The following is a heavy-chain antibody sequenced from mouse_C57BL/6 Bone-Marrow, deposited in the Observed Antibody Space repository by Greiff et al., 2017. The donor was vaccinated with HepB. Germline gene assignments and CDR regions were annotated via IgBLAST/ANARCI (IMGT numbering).Heavy chain of an antibody. V-gene: IGHV1-5*01. CDR1: GYTFTSYW. J-gene: IGHJ2*01. CDR3: TGAVVASYYFDY. CDR2: IYPGNSDT. D-gene: IGHD1-1*01. Sequence: EVQLQQSGTVLARPGASVKMSCKPSGYTFTSYWMHWVKQRPGQGLEWIGAIYPGNSDTSYNQKFKGKAKLTAVTSASTAYMELSSLTNEDSAVYYCTGAVVASYYFDYWGQGTTLTVSS.